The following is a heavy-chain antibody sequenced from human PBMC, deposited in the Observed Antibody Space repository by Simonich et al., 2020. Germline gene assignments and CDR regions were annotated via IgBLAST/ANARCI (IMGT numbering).Heavy chain of an antibody. Sequence: QVQRVESGGGVVQPGRSLRLSCAASGFPFSSYGMHWVRQAPGKGLGWVAVIWYDGSNKYDADSVKGRFTISRDNSKNTLYLQMNSLRAEDTAVYYCAREGLLLDAFDIWGQGTMVTVSS. CDR3: AREGLLLDAFDI. CDR2: IWYDGSNK. CDR1: GFPFSSYG. D-gene: IGHD2-15*01. J-gene: IGHJ3*02. V-gene: IGHV3-33*01.